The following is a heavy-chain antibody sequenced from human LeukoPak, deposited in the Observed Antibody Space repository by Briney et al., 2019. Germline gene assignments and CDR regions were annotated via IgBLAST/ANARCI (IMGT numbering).Heavy chain of an antibody. Sequence: GGSLRLSCAASGFTFSLYGMHWVRQAPGKGLEWVASIRYDGSNKYYADSVKGRFTISRDNSKNTLYLQMNSLRAEDTAVYYCAKDYDYGSGSQGLFDYWGQGTLVTVSS. D-gene: IGHD3-10*01. CDR1: GFTFSLYG. V-gene: IGHV3-30*02. J-gene: IGHJ4*02. CDR3: AKDYDYGSGSQGLFDY. CDR2: IRYDGSNK.